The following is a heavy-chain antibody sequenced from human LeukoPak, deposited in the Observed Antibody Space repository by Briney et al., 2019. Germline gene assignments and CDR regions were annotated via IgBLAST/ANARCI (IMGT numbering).Heavy chain of an antibody. CDR3: ARDGPYCSGGSCYSLDYYYYMDV. D-gene: IGHD2-15*01. Sequence: PGRSLRLSCAASGFTFSSYAMHWVRQAPGKGLERVAVISYDGSNKYYADSVKGRFTISRDNSKNTLYLQMNSLRAEDTAVYYCARDGPYCSGGSCYSLDYYYYMDVWGKGTTVTVSS. V-gene: IGHV3-30*04. J-gene: IGHJ6*03. CDR2: ISYDGSNK. CDR1: GFTFSSYA.